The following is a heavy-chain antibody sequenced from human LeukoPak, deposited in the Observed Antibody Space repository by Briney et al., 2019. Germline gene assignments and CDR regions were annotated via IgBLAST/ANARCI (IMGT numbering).Heavy chain of an antibody. CDR2: IYYSGNT. J-gene: IGHJ4*02. CDR1: GGSISNYY. V-gene: IGHV4-59*01. D-gene: IGHD6-19*01. CDR3: ARPTGSGWYYFDC. Sequence: PSETLSLTCTVSGGSISNYYWSWIRQPPGKGLEWIGYIYYSGNTNYNPSLKSRVTISVDASKNQFSLRLSSVTAADTAVYYCARPTGSGWYYFDCWGQGTLVTVSS.